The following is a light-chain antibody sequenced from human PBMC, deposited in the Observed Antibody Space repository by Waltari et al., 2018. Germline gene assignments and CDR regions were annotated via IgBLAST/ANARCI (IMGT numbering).Light chain of an antibody. CDR2: NVH. V-gene: IGLV2-14*03. CDR1: SSDSRRHLQ. Sequence: QSALTQPASVSGSPGQSLAIPCTGTSSDSRRHLQVSWYQQHPGKAPKILIYNVHKRPSGVSDRFSGSKSGNTASLTISGLQAEDEADYYCGSYRSGSTLVFGGGTRLTVL. J-gene: IGLJ2*01. CDR3: GSYRSGSTLV.